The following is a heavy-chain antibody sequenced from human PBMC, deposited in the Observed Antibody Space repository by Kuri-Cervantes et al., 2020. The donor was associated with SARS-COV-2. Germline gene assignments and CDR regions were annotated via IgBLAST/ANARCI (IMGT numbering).Heavy chain of an antibody. Sequence: SGPTMVKPTQTLTLTCTFAGFSLSTAGVSVGWIRQPPGKAVGWPALIYWDDDKRCIPSLNSRLTITKDTSKNQVVHTLTNMDPVDTATYSCAHRAGVGILGVFDYWGQGTLVTVSS. D-gene: IGHD3-3*01. CDR3: AHRAGVGILGVFDY. CDR2: IYWDDDK. CDR1: GFSLSTAGVS. J-gene: IGHJ4*02. V-gene: IGHV2-5*02.